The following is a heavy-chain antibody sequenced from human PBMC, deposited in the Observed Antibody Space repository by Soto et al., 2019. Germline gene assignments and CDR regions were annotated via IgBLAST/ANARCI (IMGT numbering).Heavy chain of an antibody. J-gene: IGHJ3*02. D-gene: IGHD2-15*01. CDR2: ISYDGSNK. CDR3: ACLLHDAFDI. CDR1: GFTFSSYG. V-gene: IGHV3-30*03. Sequence: QVQLVESGGGVVQPGRSLRLSCAASGFTFSSYGMHWVRQAPGKGLEWVAVISYDGSNKYYADSVKGRFTISRDKSKNTLYLQMNSLRAEDTAVYYCACLLHDAFDIWGQGTMVTVSS.